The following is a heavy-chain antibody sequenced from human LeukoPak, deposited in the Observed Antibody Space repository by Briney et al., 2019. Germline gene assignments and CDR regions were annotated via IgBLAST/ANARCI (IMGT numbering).Heavy chain of an antibody. CDR1: GGSMSSFY. CDR3: ARGWPDYYSMDI. J-gene: IGHJ6*02. CDR2: IYYSGTT. Sequence: SETLSLTCTVSGGSMSSFYWSWIRQPPGKRLEWIGYIYYSGTTSYNPSLKGRVTISIDTSNNHFSLKVRSVTAGDTAMYYCARGWPDYYSMDIWGPGTTVTVSS. D-gene: IGHD2-15*01. V-gene: IGHV4-59*01.